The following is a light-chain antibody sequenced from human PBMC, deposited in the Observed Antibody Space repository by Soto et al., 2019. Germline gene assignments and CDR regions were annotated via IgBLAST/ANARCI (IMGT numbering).Light chain of an antibody. J-gene: IGLJ1*01. CDR2: DNN. Sequence: SVLTQPPSVFAAPGQKVTFSCSGSNSNIGTNHVSWYQQLPGTAPKLLIYDNNNRPSGIPDRFSGSRSGTSATLDITGLQTGDEAEYYCGTWDSSLSAGYVFGTGTKATVL. CDR1: NSNIGTNH. CDR3: GTWDSSLSAGYV. V-gene: IGLV1-51*01.